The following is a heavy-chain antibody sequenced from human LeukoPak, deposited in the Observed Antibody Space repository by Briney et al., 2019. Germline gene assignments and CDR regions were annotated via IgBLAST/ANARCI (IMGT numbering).Heavy chain of an antibody. CDR2: ISYDGSNK. D-gene: IGHD5-12*01. CDR3: ARGPSGYHNT. Sequence: TGGSLRLSCAASEFSVGSNYMTWVRQAPGKGLEWVAVISYDGSNKYYADSVKGRFTISRDNSKNTLYLQMNSLRAEDTAVYYCARGPSGYHNTGGQGTLVTVSS. CDR1: EFSVGSNY. J-gene: IGHJ4*02. V-gene: IGHV3-30*03.